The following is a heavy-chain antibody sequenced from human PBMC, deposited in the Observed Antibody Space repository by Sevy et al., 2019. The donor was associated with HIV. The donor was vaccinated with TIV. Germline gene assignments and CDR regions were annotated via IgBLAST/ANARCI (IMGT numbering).Heavy chain of an antibody. D-gene: IGHD1-1*01. CDR1: GFTFSDYY. J-gene: IGHJ6*02. CDR3: ARVGPTIGNHYYYYGMDV. V-gene: IGHV3-11*01. Sequence: GGSLRLSCAASGFTFSDYYMSWIRQAPGKGLEWVSYISSSGSTIYYADPVKGRFTISRDNAKNSLYLQMNSLRAEDTAVYYCARVGPTIGNHYYYYGMDVWGQGTTVTVSS. CDR2: ISSSGSTI.